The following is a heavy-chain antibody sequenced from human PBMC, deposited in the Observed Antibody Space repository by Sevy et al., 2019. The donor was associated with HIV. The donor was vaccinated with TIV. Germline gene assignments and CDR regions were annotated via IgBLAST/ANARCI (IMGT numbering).Heavy chain of an antibody. J-gene: IGHJ4*01. CDR1: GVTFSSYA. Sequence: ASVKVSCKASGVTFSSYAISWVRQAPGQGLEWMGGIIPIFGTSNYEQKFQGRVTITADDSTSTAYMELSSLRSEDTAVYYCAGVGMYGSSWPNYFDYWGHRTLVTVSS. CDR3: AGVGMYGSSWPNYFDY. V-gene: IGHV1-69*13. D-gene: IGHD6-6*01. CDR2: IIPIFGTS.